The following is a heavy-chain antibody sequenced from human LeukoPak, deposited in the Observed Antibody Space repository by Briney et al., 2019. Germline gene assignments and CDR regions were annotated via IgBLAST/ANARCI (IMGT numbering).Heavy chain of an antibody. Sequence: SETLSLTCSVSGGSINEYYWSWVRQSPGKGLEYIGFIYYNGNTNYNPSLRSRVTISVDTSKNQFSLKLSSVTAAVAAVYYYARYARGAYYFDYWGQGILVIVSS. CDR2: IYYNGNT. V-gene: IGHV4-59*01. J-gene: IGHJ4*02. CDR1: GGSINEYY. CDR3: ARYARGAYYFDY. D-gene: IGHD2-2*01.